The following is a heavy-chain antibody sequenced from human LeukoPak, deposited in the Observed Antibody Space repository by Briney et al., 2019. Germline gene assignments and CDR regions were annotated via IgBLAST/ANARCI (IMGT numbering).Heavy chain of an antibody. J-gene: IGHJ1*01. CDR2: IYYSGST. V-gene: IGHV4-59*01. CDR1: GVSISSYY. Sequence: PSETLSLTCTVSGVSISSYYWSWIRQPPGKGLEWIGYIYYSGSTNYNPSLKSRVTISVDTSKNQFSLKLSSVTAADTAVYYCARTAAGSAEYFQHWGQGTLVTVSS. CDR3: ARTAAGSAEYFQH. D-gene: IGHD6-13*01.